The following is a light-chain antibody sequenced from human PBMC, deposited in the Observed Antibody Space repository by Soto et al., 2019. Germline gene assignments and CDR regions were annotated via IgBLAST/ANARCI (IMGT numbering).Light chain of an antibody. CDR3: SSYTNINTRPCV. Sequence: QSSLTQPSSVSGSPGQSITISCTGTIGDIGSYNRVSWYQQHPGKAPKLIIYEVTDRPSGVSNRFSGSKSGNTASLTISGLQAEDEAEYYCSSYTNINTRPCVFGTRTKVNVL. J-gene: IGLJ1*01. CDR1: IGDIGSYNR. CDR2: EVT. V-gene: IGLV2-14*01.